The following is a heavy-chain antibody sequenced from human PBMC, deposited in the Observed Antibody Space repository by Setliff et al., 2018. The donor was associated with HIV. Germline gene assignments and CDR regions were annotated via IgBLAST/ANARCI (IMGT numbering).Heavy chain of an antibody. V-gene: IGHV3-NL1*01. D-gene: IGHD3-22*01. CDR1: GFTFDRYW. CDR3: AKDLREYYDSSAYRGFDWFDS. J-gene: IGHJ5*01. CDR2: ISGSGGST. Sequence: AGGSLRLSCAASGFTFDRYWMHWVRQAPGKGLEWVSAISGSGGSTYYADSVKGRSTISRDNSKNTLYLQMNSLRAEDTAVYYCAKDLREYYDSSAYRGFDWFDSWGQGTLVTVSS.